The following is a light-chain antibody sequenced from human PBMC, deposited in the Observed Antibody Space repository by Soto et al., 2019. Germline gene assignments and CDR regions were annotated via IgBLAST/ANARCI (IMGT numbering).Light chain of an antibody. CDR2: EGV. V-gene: IGLV2-23*01. CDR3: CSYVVVISYV. Sequence: QSALTLPASVSGSPGQSITINCTGRASNIGGYNLVSWYQHHAGKAPKVIIYEGVKRPSGVSNRFSGFKSGTTASLSTSVLQAEIESDYYCCSYVVVISYVFASGTKVTVL. J-gene: IGLJ1*01. CDR1: ASNIGGYNL.